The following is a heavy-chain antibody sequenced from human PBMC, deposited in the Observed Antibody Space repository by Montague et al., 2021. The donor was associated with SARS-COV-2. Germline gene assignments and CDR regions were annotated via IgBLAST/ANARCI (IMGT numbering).Heavy chain of an antibody. J-gene: IGHJ4*02. V-gene: IGHV3-30-3*01. D-gene: IGHD3-9*01. Sequence: SLRLSCAASGFTFSSYAMHWVRQAPGKGLEWVAVISYDGSNKYYADSVEGRFTISRDNSKNTLYLQMNSLRAEDTAVYYCARDPEYDILTGYSFDYWGQGTLVTVSS. CDR2: ISYDGSNK. CDR1: GFTFSSYA. CDR3: ARDPEYDILTGYSFDY.